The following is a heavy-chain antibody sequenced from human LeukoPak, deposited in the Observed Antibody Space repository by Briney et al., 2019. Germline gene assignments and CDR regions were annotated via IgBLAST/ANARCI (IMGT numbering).Heavy chain of an antibody. D-gene: IGHD3-10*01. CDR1: GGSFSSYD. CDR2: IIPILGIA. J-gene: IGHJ3*02. V-gene: IGHV1-69*04. CDR3: ARDPSSRGI. Sequence: SVTVSCKCSGGSFSSYDISWVRQPPGQGLEWMGRIIPILGIANYAQKFQGRVTITADKSTSTAYMELSSLSSDDTAVYYCARDPSSRGIWGQGTMLTVSS.